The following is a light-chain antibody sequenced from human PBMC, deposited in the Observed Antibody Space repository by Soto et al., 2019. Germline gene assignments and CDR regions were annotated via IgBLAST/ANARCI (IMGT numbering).Light chain of an antibody. CDR1: SSNIGSNT. Sequence: QSVLTQPPSASGTPGQRVTISCYGSSSNIGSNTVNWYQQLPGTAPKLLIYSNNQRPSGVPDRFSGSKSGTSASLAISGLQSEDEADYYCVAWDDSLNGLVVFGGGTKLTVL. V-gene: IGLV1-44*01. CDR2: SNN. J-gene: IGLJ2*01. CDR3: VAWDDSLNGLVV.